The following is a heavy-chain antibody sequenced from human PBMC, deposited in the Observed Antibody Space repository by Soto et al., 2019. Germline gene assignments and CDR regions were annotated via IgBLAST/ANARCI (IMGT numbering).Heavy chain of an antibody. V-gene: IGHV4-30-4*01. Sequence: SETLSLTCTVSGGSISSGDYYWSWIRQPPGKGLEWIGYIYYSGSTYYNPSLKSRVTISVDASKNQFSLKLSSVTAADTAVYYCARARGARYFDYWGQGTLVTAPQ. CDR1: GGSISSGDYY. J-gene: IGHJ4*02. CDR2: IYYSGST. CDR3: ARARGARYFDY. D-gene: IGHD2-15*01.